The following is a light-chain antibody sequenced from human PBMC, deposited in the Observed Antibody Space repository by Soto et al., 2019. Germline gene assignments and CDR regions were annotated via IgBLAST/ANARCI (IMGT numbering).Light chain of an antibody. J-gene: IGKJ5*01. CDR2: GTS. Sequence: EIVMTQAPATLSVSPGERATLSCRASQSVSSSSLAWYQQKPGQAPRLLIYGTSSRATGIPDRFSGSGSGTDFTLTISRLEPEDFAVYYCQQYGNSPITFGQGTRLEIK. CDR3: QQYGNSPIT. V-gene: IGKV3-20*01. CDR1: QSVSSSS.